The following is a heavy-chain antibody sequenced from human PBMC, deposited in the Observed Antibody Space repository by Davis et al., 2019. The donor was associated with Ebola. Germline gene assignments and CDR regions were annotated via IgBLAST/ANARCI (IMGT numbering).Heavy chain of an antibody. V-gene: IGHV3-7*01. CDR3: AREAVVIVI. J-gene: IGHJ4*02. CDR2: IKQDGSEK. Sequence: GESLKISCAASGFTFSSYAMSWVRQAPGKGLEWVANIKQDGSEKYYVDSVKGRFTISRDNAKNSLYLQMNSLRAEDTAVYYCAREAVVIVIGGQGTLVTVSS. D-gene: IGHD2-21*01. CDR1: GFTFSSYA.